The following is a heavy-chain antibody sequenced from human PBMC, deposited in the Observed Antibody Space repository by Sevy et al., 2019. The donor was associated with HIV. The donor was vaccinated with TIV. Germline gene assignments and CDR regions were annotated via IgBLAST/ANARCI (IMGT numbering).Heavy chain of an antibody. CDR3: ARLGGTNWFDP. J-gene: IGHJ5*02. V-gene: IGHV1-69*13. D-gene: IGHD1-26*01. CDR2: ITPIFGTA. Sequence: ASVKVSCKASGGTFNSFAISWVRQAPGQGLEWMGGITPIFGTANYAQRFQGRVTIAADESTSTAYMELSSLRSEDTALYYCARLGGTNWFDPWGQGTLVTVSS. CDR1: GGTFNSFA.